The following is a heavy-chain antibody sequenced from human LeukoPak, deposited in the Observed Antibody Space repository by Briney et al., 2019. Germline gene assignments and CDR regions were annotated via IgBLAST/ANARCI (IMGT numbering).Heavy chain of an antibody. V-gene: IGHV3-33*01. J-gene: IGHJ5*02. Sequence: GGSLRLSCAASGFTFSSYGMHWVRQAPGKGLEWVAVIWYDGSNKYYADSVKGRFTISRDNSKNTLYLQMNSLRAEDTAVYYCARDRQYSSHNWFDPWGQGTLVTVSS. D-gene: IGHD6-6*01. CDR1: GFTFSSYG. CDR2: IWYDGSNK. CDR3: ARDRQYSSHNWFDP.